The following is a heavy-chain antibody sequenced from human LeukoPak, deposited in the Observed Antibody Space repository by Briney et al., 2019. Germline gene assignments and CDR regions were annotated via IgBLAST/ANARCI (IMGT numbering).Heavy chain of an antibody. Sequence: QPGGSLRLSCAASGFTFSSYGMHWVRQAPGKGLEWVAVISYDGSNKYYADSVKGRFTISRDNSKNTLYLQMNSLRAEDMAVYYCAKALGSYWPYYYYGMDVWGQGTTVTVSS. CDR2: ISYDGSNK. CDR3: AKALGSYWPYYYYGMDV. V-gene: IGHV3-30*18. D-gene: IGHD1-26*01. J-gene: IGHJ6*02. CDR1: GFTFSSYG.